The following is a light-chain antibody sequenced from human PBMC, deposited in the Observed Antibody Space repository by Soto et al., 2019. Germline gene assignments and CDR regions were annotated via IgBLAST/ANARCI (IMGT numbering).Light chain of an antibody. CDR1: QGIRND. CDR2: SAS. J-gene: IGKJ2*01. V-gene: IGKV1-6*01. CDR3: LQDYNYPPT. Sequence: AIQMTQSPSFLSASVGDRVTITCRASQGIRNDLGWYQQKPGKAPKLLIYSASSLQSGVPSRFSGSGSGTDFTLTISSLQPEDFATYYCLQDYNYPPTFGQGTKLEIK.